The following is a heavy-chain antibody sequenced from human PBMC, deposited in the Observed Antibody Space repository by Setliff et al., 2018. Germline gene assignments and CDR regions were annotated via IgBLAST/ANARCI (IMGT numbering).Heavy chain of an antibody. J-gene: IGHJ5*02. CDR1: GFTFSNYA. V-gene: IGHV3-23*01. Sequence: PGGSLRLSCAASGFTFSNYAMSWVRQAPGKGLEWVSASSNSGGGKYYADSVKGRFTISRDNSKNTLFLQMNSLRAEDTAVYYCAKSWVVPAAITFSGFDLWGKGTLVTVSS. CDR3: AKSWVVPAAITFSGFDL. D-gene: IGHD2-2*01. CDR2: SSNSGGGK.